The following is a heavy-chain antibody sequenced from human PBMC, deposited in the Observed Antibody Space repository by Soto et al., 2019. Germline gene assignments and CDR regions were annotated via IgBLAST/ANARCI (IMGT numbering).Heavy chain of an antibody. V-gene: IGHV4-30-2*01. CDR3: ARARRGYCSGGSCSDDAFDI. J-gene: IGHJ3*02. CDR1: GGSISSGGYS. CDR2: IDPSGST. D-gene: IGHD2-15*01. Sequence: QLQLQESGSGLVKPSQTLSLTCAVSGGSISSGGYSWSWIRQPPGKGLEWIGYIDPSGSTYYNPSLKSRVTISVDRPENQFSLKLSSVTAADTAVYYCARARRGYCSGGSCSDDAFDIWGQGTMVTVSS.